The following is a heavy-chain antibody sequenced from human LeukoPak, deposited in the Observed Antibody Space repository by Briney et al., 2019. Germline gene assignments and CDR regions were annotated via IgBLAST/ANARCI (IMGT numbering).Heavy chain of an antibody. V-gene: IGHV3-49*03. CDR1: GFTFGDYA. CDR3: TRVGVPAAMPFDY. D-gene: IGHD2-2*01. J-gene: IGHJ4*02. CDR2: IRSKAYGGTT. Sequence: GGSLRLSSTASGFTFGDYAMSWIRQAPGKGLEWVGFIRSKAYGGTTEYAASVKGRFTISRDDSKSIAYLQMNSLKTEDTAVYYCTRVGVPAAMPFDYWGQGTLVTVSS.